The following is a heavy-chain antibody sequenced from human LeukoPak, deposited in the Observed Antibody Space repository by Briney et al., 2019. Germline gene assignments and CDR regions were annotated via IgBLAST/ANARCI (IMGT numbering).Heavy chain of an antibody. CDR3: AHTTLVTALSDEKTFDY. Sequence: SGPTLVNPTQTLTLTCTFSGFSLSTSGVGVGWIRQPPGKALEWLALIYWDDDKRYSPSLESRLTITKDTSKNQVVLIMTNLDPVDTATYYCAHTTLVTALSDEKTFDYWGQGTLVTVSS. CDR1: GFSLSTSGVG. V-gene: IGHV2-5*02. J-gene: IGHJ4*02. D-gene: IGHD4-23*01. CDR2: IYWDDDK.